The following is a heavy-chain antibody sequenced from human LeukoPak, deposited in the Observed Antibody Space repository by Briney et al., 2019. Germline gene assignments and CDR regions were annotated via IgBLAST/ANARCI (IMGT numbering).Heavy chain of an antibody. CDR2: ISYDGSNK. J-gene: IGHJ4*02. Sequence: GGSLRLSCAASGFTFSSYAMHWVRQAPGKGLEWVAVISYDGSNKYYADSVKGRFTISRDNSKNTLYLQMNTLRAEDTAVYYCAKVVSGYHSDYWGQGTLVTVSS. D-gene: IGHD5-12*01. CDR1: GFTFSSYA. V-gene: IGHV3-30*04. CDR3: AKVVSGYHSDY.